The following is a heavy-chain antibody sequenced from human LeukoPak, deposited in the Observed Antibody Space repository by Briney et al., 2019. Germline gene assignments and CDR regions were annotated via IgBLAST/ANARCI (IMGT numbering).Heavy chain of an antibody. CDR2: SSAYNGNT. CDR1: GYTSTSYG. Sequence: ASVKVSCKASGYTSTSYGISWVRQALGQGLEWMGWSSAYNGNTNYAQKVQGRVTMTTDTSTTTAYMELRSLRSEDTAVYYCARALRTVVPAAMSDFDYWGQGTLVTVSS. J-gene: IGHJ4*02. D-gene: IGHD2-2*01. V-gene: IGHV1-18*01. CDR3: ARALRTVVPAAMSDFDY.